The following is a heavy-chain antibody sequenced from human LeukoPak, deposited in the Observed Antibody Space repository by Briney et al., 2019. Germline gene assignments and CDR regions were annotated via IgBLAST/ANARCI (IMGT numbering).Heavy chain of an antibody. V-gene: IGHV4-39*01. CDR2: ISFSGST. Sequence: SETLSLTCTVSGGSISNSDYYWGWIRQPPGKGLEWIGSISFSGSTYYNPSLKSRVTISVDTSKNQFSLKLSSVTAADTAVYYCAGHIPVGQVALHWYFDLWGRGTLATVSS. J-gene: IGHJ2*01. D-gene: IGHD2-21*01. CDR3: AGHIPVGQVALHWYFDL. CDR1: GGSISNSDYY.